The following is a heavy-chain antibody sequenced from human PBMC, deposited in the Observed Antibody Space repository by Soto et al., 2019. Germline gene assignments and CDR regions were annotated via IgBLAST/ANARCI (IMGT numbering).Heavy chain of an antibody. CDR3: SRESEDLTSNFDY. CDR2: ISITTNYR. Sequence: EVQLVESGGGLVKPGGSLRLSGAASGFTFTRYSMNWVRQAPGKGLEWGSSISITTNYRYYEDSMKGRVTISRDNGKNSLSLEIHSLRAEDTAVYYCSRESEDLTSNFDYWGQGTLVTVSS. J-gene: IGHJ4*02. CDR1: GFTFTRYS. V-gene: IGHV3-21*06.